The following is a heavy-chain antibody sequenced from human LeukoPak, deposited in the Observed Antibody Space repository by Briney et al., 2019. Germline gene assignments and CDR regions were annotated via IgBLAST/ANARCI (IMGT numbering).Heavy chain of an antibody. J-gene: IGHJ5*02. Sequence: SGTLSLTCAVSGGSITSSNWWNWVRQPPGKGLEWIGEIHHSGSTNYSPSLKSRVTISVDKSKNQFSLKLSSVTAADTAVYYCARTAGYYYGSGSYYAWFDPWGQGTLVTVSS. CDR3: ARTAGYYYGSGSYYAWFDP. D-gene: IGHD3-10*01. CDR1: GGSITSSNW. V-gene: IGHV4-4*02. CDR2: IHHSGST.